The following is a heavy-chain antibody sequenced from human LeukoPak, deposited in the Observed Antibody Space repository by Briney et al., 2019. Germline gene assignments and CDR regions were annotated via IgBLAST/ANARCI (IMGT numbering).Heavy chain of an antibody. V-gene: IGHV1-46*01. Sequence: ASVKVSCKASGYTFTSYYMHWVRQAPGQGLEWMGIINPSGGSTSYAQKFQGRVTMIRDTSTSTVYMELSSLRSEDTAVYYCARDPADYDWRFYYYYYMDVWGKGTTVTVSS. CDR3: ARDPADYDWRFYYYYYMDV. CDR1: GYTFTSYY. CDR2: INPSGGST. D-gene: IGHD3-16*01. J-gene: IGHJ6*03.